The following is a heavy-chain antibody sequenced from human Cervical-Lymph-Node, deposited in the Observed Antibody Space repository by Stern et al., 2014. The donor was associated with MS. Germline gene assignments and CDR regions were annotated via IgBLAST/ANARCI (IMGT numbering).Heavy chain of an antibody. Sequence: QLQLQESGPGLVKPSGTLSLTCAVSGGSILRTYWWSWVRQPPGKGLEWIGEVYHSGDANYNPSLKRRVTIAVDKYKKPFSLNLTSVTAADTALYYCASRTLTFPYYFDSWGQGTLVTVSS. D-gene: IGHD3-9*01. CDR3: ASRTLTFPYYFDS. CDR1: GGSILRTYW. V-gene: IGHV4-4*02. CDR2: VYHSGDA. J-gene: IGHJ4*02.